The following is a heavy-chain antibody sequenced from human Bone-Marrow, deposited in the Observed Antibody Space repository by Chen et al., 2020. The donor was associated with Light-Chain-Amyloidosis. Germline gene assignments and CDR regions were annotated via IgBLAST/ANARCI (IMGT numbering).Heavy chain of an antibody. CDR3: ARAPGNTTGAPVYFDY. D-gene: IGHD1-1*01. CDR2: ITGRGGST. Sequence: EVQLLESGGGLVQPGGSLRLSCAASGFTFSTYAMSWVRQAPGKGLEWVSAITGRGGSTDYADSVKGRFTISRDNSKNTLSLLMNSLRAEDTAVYYCARAPGNTTGAPVYFDYWGQGTLVTVAS. J-gene: IGHJ4*02. CDR1: GFTFSTYA. V-gene: IGHV3-23*01.